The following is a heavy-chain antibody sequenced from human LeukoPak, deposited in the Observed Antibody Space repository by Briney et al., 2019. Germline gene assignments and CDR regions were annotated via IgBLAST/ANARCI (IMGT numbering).Heavy chain of an antibody. CDR3: VTTQTFDY. CDR2: IKHDGSEK. J-gene: IGHJ4*02. CDR1: GFTFSNYW. V-gene: IGHV3-7*02. Sequence: GGSLRLSCVASGFTFSNYWMSWVRQAPGKGLEWVANIKHDGSEKYYVDPVKGRFTISRDNAKNSLDLQMNSLRVEDTAVYYCVTTQTFDYWGQGTLVTVSS.